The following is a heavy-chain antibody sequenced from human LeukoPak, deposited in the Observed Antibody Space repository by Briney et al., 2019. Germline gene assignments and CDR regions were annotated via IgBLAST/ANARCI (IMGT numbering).Heavy chain of an antibody. CDR2: ISGSGGST. CDR3: ARGGDFWSGSHFDY. J-gene: IGHJ4*02. CDR1: GFTFSSYA. D-gene: IGHD3-3*01. V-gene: IGHV3-23*01. Sequence: GSLRLSCAASGFTFSSYAMSWVRQAPGKGLEWVSAISGSGGSTYYADSVKGRFTISRENAKNSLYLQMNSLRAGDTAVYYCARGGDFWSGSHFDYWGQGTLVTVSS.